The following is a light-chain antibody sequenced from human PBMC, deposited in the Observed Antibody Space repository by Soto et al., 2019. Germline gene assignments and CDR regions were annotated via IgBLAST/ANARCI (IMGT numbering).Light chain of an antibody. J-gene: IGKJ1*01. Sequence: EIVLTQSPGTLSLSPGERATLSCRASQSIATYSLAWYQQKPGRAPRLLICGASSRATGIPDRFSGSGSGTDFTLTISRLEPEDFAVYYCHYGNSLPWTFGQGTKVDIK. V-gene: IGKV3-20*01. CDR1: QSIATYS. CDR3: HYGNSLPWT. CDR2: GAS.